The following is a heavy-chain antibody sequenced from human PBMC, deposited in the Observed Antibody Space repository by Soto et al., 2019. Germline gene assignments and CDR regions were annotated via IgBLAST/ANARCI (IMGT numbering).Heavy chain of an antibody. CDR1: GYTFTGYY. D-gene: IGHD5-18*01. CDR2: INPDSGGT. V-gene: IGHV1-2*04. CDR3: ARDLLPIQRWSVTALYGMDV. Sequence: ASVKVSCKASGYTFTGYYKHWARQAPGQGLEWMGWINPDSGGTNYAQKFQGWVTMTRDTSISTAYMELSRLRSDDTAVYYCARDLLPIQRWSVTALYGMDVWGHGTTVTHSS. J-gene: IGHJ6*02.